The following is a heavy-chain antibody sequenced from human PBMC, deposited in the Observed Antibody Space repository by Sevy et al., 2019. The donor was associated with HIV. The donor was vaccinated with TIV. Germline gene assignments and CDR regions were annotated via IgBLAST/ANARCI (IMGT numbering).Heavy chain of an antibody. V-gene: IGHV1-46*01. CDR2: INPSGGST. Sequence: ASVKVSCKASGYTFTSYYMHWVRQAPGQGLEWMGIINPSGGSTSYGQKFQGRVTMTRDTSTSTVYMELSSLGSEDTAVYYCALGWLVYYFDYWGQGTLVTVSS. CDR3: ALGWLVYYFDY. J-gene: IGHJ4*02. D-gene: IGHD6-19*01. CDR1: GYTFTSYY.